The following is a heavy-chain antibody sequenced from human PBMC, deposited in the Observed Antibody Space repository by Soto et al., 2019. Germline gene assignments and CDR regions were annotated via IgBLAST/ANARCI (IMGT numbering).Heavy chain of an antibody. D-gene: IGHD6-13*01. CDR1: GYNFANYW. J-gene: IGHJ3*02. Sequence: EVQLVQSGAEAKKPGESLKISCKGSGYNFANYWIGWVRQMPGKGLEWMGMIFPGDSDTKNSPSLQGQITMSVDKSDSSAYLQWRSLKASDTAMYYCAAGYTTGPDAFDSWGQGTMVTVSS. V-gene: IGHV5-51*01. CDR3: AAGYTTGPDAFDS. CDR2: IFPGDSDT.